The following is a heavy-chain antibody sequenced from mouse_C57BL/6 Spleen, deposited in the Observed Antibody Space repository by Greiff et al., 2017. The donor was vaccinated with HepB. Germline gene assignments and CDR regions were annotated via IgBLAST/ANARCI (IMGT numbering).Heavy chain of an antibody. D-gene: IGHD1-1*01. V-gene: IGHV1-64*01. CDR1: GYTFTSYW. J-gene: IGHJ4*01. Sequence: VQLQQPGAELVKPGASVKLSCKASGYTFTSYWMHWVKQRPGQGLEWIGMIHPNSGSTNYNEKFKSKATLTVDKSSSTAYMQLSSLTSEDSAVYYCASDGSSYYYAMDYWGQGTSVTVSS. CDR3: ASDGSSYYYAMDY. CDR2: IHPNSGST.